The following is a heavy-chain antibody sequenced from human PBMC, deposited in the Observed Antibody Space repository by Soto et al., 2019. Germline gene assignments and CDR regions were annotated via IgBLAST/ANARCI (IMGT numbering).Heavy chain of an antibody. CDR3: ARDLTTGTRYFDY. Sequence: EVQLVESGGGLVKPGGSLRLSCAASGFTFSSYSMNWVRQAPGKGLEWVSSISSSSSYIYYADSVKGRFTISRDNAKNSLYLQMNSLRAEDTAVYYCARDLTTGTRYFDYWGREPWSPSPQ. J-gene: IGHJ4*02. D-gene: IGHD6-13*01. V-gene: IGHV3-21*01. CDR2: ISSSSSYI. CDR1: GFTFSSYS.